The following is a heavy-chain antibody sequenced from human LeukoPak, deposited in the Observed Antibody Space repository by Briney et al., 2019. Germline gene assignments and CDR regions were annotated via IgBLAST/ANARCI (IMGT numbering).Heavy chain of an antibody. V-gene: IGHV3-49*04. Sequence: GGSLRLSCTASGFTFGDYAMSWVRQAPGKGLEWVGFIRSKAYGGTTEYAASVKGRFTISRDDSKSIAYLQMNSLKTEDTAVYYCTSDYGDYRLDYWGQGTLVTVSS. CDR3: TSDYGDYRLDY. CDR1: GFTFGDYA. J-gene: IGHJ4*02. CDR2: IRSKAYGGTT. D-gene: IGHD4-17*01.